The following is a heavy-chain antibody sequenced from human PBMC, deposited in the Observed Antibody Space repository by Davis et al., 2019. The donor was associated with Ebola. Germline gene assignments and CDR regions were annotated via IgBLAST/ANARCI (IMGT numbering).Heavy chain of an antibody. J-gene: IGHJ6*02. V-gene: IGHV1-18*04. CDR1: GYTFTGYY. D-gene: IGHD3-3*01. CDR2: ISAYNGNT. Sequence: AASVTVSCKASGYTFTGYYMHWVRQAPGQGLEWMGWISAYNGNTNYAQKLQGRVTMTTDTSTSTAYMELRSLRSDDTAVYYCARGYDFWSGYYAYSYYYGMDVWGQGTTVTVSS. CDR3: ARGYDFWSGYYAYSYYYGMDV.